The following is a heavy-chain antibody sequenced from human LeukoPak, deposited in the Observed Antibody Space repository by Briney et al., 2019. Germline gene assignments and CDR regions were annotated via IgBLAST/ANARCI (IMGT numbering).Heavy chain of an antibody. D-gene: IGHD1-26*01. CDR2: VSYDGSNK. CDR3: AKDGWELHLRYWFDP. Sequence: PGGSLRLSCAASGFTFSSYSINWVRQAPGKGLEWVAVVSYDGSNKYYADSVKGRFTISRDNSKNTQYLQMNSLRAEDTAVYYCAKDGWELHLRYWFDPWGQGTLVTVSS. V-gene: IGHV3-30*18. CDR1: GFTFSSYS. J-gene: IGHJ5*02.